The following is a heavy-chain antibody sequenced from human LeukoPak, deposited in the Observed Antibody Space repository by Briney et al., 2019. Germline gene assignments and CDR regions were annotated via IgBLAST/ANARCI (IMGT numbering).Heavy chain of an antibody. J-gene: IGHJ5*02. CDR2: SNDSGGT. V-gene: IGHV4-34*01. D-gene: IGHD3-10*01. CDR1: GGSLSGHY. CDR3: ARAFGNVRGDT. Sequence: SETLSLTCAVYGGSLSGHYWGWIRQPPGKGLEWIGESNDSGGTNYNPALKSRVTISVDTSKNQFSLNLSSVTAADTAVYYCARAFGNVRGDTWGQGTLVTVSS.